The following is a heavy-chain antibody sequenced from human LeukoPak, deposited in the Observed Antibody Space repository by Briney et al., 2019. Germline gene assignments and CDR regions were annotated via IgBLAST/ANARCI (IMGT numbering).Heavy chain of an antibody. J-gene: IGHJ4*02. CDR2: ITGSGTGT. CDR1: GFTFSTHA. Sequence: GGSLRLSCAASGFTFSTHAMIWVRQAPGKGREWVSCITGSGTGTYYTDSVKGRFTISREDSNDTLYLQMNSLRAEDTAVYYCVKGRDYNDASAYYIGDYWGQGTLVTVSS. CDR3: VKGRDYNDASAYYIGDY. D-gene: IGHD3-22*01. V-gene: IGHV3-23*01.